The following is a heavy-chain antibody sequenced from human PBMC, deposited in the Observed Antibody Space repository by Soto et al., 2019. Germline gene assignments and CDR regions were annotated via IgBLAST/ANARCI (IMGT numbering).Heavy chain of an antibody. CDR1: GFTFSSYA. J-gene: IGHJ3*02. D-gene: IGHD3-3*01. V-gene: IGHV3-30-3*01. Sequence: PGGSLRLSCAASGFTFSSYAMHWVRQAPGKGLEWVAVISYDGSNKYYADSVKGRFTISRDNSKNTLYLQMNSLRAEDTAVYYCARDHNSIFLPDDPFDIWGQGTMVTVSS. CDR3: ARDHNSIFLPDDPFDI. CDR2: ISYDGSNK.